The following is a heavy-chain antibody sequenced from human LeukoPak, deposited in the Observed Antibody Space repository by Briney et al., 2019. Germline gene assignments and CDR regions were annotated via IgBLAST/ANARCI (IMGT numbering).Heavy chain of an antibody. CDR2: ISSDGTII. Sequence: GGSLRLSCAVSGFSVRSYWMSWVRQAPGKGLVWVSRISSDGTIISYADSVKGRFTLSRDTAKNTLYLQMNSLRAEDTAVYYCAELGITMIGGVWGKGTTVTISS. D-gene: IGHD3-10*02. J-gene: IGHJ6*04. V-gene: IGHV3-74*01. CDR1: GFSVRSYW. CDR3: AELGITMIGGV.